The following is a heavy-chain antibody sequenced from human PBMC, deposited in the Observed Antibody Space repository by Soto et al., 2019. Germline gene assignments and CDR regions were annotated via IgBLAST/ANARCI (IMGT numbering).Heavy chain of an antibody. CDR1: GFTFRSFT. CDR3: TRDASRDSSARGWFDP. D-gene: IGHD6-13*01. Sequence: RGSLRLSCAASGFTFRSFTMNWVRQAPGKGLEWVSTISSNSAYIYYTDALRGRFTISRDNAKNSLHLQMNSLRAEDTAVYYCTRDASRDSSARGWFDPWGPGTLVTVSS. CDR2: ISSNSAYI. J-gene: IGHJ5*02. V-gene: IGHV3-21*01.